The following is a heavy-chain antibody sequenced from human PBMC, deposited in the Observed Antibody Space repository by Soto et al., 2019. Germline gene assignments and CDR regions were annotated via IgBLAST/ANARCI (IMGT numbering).Heavy chain of an antibody. Sequence: SETLSLTCTVSGGSISSYYWSWIRQPPGKGLEWIGYIYYSGSTNYNPSLKSRVTISVDTSKNQFSLKLGSVTAADTAVYYCARGGRIVGATPLFDYWGQGALVTVSS. CDR1: GGSISSYY. D-gene: IGHD1-26*01. V-gene: IGHV4-59*12. CDR3: ARGGRIVGATPLFDY. CDR2: IYYSGST. J-gene: IGHJ4*02.